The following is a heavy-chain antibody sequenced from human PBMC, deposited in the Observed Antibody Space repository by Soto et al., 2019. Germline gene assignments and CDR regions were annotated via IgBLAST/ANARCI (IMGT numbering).Heavy chain of an antibody. D-gene: IGHD2-15*01. V-gene: IGHV4-31*03. Sequence: TLTLTCTVSGGSISSGGYYWSWIRQHPGKGLEWIGYIYYSGSTYYNPSLKRRVTISVDTSKNQFSLKLSSVTAADTAVYYCARDFPTMTYSNNWFDPWGQGTLVTVSS. J-gene: IGHJ5*02. CDR2: IYYSGST. CDR1: GGSISSGGYY. CDR3: ARDFPTMTYSNNWFDP.